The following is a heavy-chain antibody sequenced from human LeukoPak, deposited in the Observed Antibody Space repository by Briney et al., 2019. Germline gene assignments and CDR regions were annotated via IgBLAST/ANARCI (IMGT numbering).Heavy chain of an antibody. CDR2: ISGNSGTT. Sequence: PGGTLRLSCAASGFTFSSYGMSWVRQAPGKGLEWVSGISGNSGTTYYADSVKGRFTISRDNSKNTLYLQMNSLRAEDTAVYYCAKVLERITMIVVPIWSAFDIWGQGTMVTVSS. CDR1: GFTFSSYG. J-gene: IGHJ3*02. D-gene: IGHD3-22*01. CDR3: AKVLERITMIVVPIWSAFDI. V-gene: IGHV3-23*01.